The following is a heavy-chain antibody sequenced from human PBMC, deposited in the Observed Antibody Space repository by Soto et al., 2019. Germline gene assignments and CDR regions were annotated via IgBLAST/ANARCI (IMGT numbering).Heavy chain of an antibody. CDR3: ARDPTPDFWTGNNSYYHYGMDV. J-gene: IGHJ6*02. Sequence: PSETLSLTCTVSGVSVSSLSYYWTWIRQSPRKGLEWIGYMYYSGTTNYNPSLKGRVTISLDRSKNQFSLRLRSVTAADTAVYYCARDPTPDFWTGNNSYYHYGMDVWGLRTTVT. CDR2: MYYSGTT. D-gene: IGHD3-3*01. CDR1: GVSVSSLSYY. V-gene: IGHV4-61*01.